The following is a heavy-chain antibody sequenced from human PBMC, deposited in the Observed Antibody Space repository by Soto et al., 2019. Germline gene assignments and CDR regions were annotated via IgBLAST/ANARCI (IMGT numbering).Heavy chain of an antibody. CDR2: ISYDGSNK. V-gene: IGHV3-30-3*01. CDR3: ATSSGGSSGWKGAFDI. D-gene: IGHD6-19*01. Sequence: QVQLVESGGGVVQPGRSLRLSCAASGFTFSSYAMHWVRQAPGKGLEWVAVISYDGSNKYYADSVKGRFTISRDNSKNTLYLQMNSLRAADTAVYYCATSSGGSSGWKGAFDIWGQGTMVTVSS. J-gene: IGHJ3*02. CDR1: GFTFSSYA.